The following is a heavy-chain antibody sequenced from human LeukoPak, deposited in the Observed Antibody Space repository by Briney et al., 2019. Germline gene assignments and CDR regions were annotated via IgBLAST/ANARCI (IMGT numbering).Heavy chain of an antibody. V-gene: IGHV1-2*06. CDR3: ARDQLGGYSYVFDY. CDR2: INPNSGGT. D-gene: IGHD5-18*01. Sequence: ASVKVSCKASGYTFTGYYMHWVRQAPGQGLGWMGRINPNSGGTNYAQKFQGRVTMTRDTSISTAYMELSRLRSDDTAVYYCARDQLGGYSYVFDYWGQGTLVTVSS. CDR1: GYTFTGYY. J-gene: IGHJ4*02.